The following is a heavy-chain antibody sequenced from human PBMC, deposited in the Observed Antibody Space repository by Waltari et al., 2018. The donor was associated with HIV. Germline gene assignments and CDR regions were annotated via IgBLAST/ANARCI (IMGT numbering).Heavy chain of an antibody. V-gene: IGHV4-39*01. D-gene: IGHD1-26*01. CDR1: GGSMSDTGDYH. Sequence: QLQLQESGPGLVKPSETLSLTCTVSGGSMSDTGDYHWGWIRQPPGKGLEWIGNFHYTGNTFYNPSIKSRVTISADTSKNQFSLKLSSLTAADTAVYFCMRHRGYFPPDYWGQGTLVTVSS. J-gene: IGHJ4*02. CDR3: MRHRGYFPPDY. CDR2: FHYTGNT.